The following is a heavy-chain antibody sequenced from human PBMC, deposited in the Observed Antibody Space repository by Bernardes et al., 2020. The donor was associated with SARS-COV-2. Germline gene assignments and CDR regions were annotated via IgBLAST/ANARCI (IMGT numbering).Heavy chain of an antibody. Sequence: SETLSLTCSVSGGFIRGAFWNWIRQPAGKGLEWIGRIYKSGTTTYSPSLKSRVTMSISTSEKQFSLRLISVTAADSGVYYCARDDGTAYGMDVWGQGTTVTVSS. CDR3: ARDDGTAYGMDV. V-gene: IGHV4-4*07. D-gene: IGHD1-1*01. CDR1: GGFIRGAF. CDR2: IYKSGTT. J-gene: IGHJ6*02.